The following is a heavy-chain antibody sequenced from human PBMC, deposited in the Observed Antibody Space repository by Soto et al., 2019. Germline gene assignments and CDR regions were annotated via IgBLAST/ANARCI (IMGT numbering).Heavy chain of an antibody. CDR3: ARTHKTYYDFWSGYWTAPYYSYGMDV. V-gene: IGHV6-1*01. D-gene: IGHD3-3*01. Sequence: SQTLSLTCAISGDSVSSNSAAWNWIRQSPSRGLEWLGRTYYRSKWYNDYAVSVKSRITINPDTSKNQFSLQLNSVTPEDTAVYYCARTHKTYYDFWSGYWTAPYYSYGMDVWGQGTTVTVSS. CDR1: GDSVSSNSAA. CDR2: TYYRSKWYN. J-gene: IGHJ6*02.